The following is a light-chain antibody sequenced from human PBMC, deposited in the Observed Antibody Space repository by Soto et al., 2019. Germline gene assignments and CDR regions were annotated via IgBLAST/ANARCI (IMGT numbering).Light chain of an antibody. J-gene: IGLJ1*01. Sequence: QSLLTQPASVSGSPGQSITISCTVTSSDVGGYNYVSWYQQHPGKAPKLMIYEVSNRPSGVSNRFSGSKSGNTASLTISGLQAEDEADYYCSSYTSSPLYVFGTGTKVTVL. CDR2: EVS. CDR3: SSYTSSPLYV. CDR1: SSDVGGYNY. V-gene: IGLV2-14*01.